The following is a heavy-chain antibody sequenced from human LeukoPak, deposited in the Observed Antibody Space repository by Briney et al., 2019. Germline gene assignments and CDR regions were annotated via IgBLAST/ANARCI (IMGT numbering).Heavy chain of an antibody. CDR2: ISWNSGSI. J-gene: IGHJ4*02. CDR1: GFTFDDYA. CDR3: AKIAYSSSWYGYYFDY. V-gene: IGHV3-9*01. Sequence: GGSLRLSCAASGFTFDDYAMHWVRQAPGKGLEWVSGISWNSGSIGYADSVKGRFTISRDNAKNSLYLQMDSLRAEDTALYYCAKIAYSSSWYGYYFDYWGQGTLVTVSS. D-gene: IGHD6-13*01.